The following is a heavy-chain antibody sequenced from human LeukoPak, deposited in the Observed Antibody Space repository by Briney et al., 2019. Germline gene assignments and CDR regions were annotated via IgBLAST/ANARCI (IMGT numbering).Heavy chain of an antibody. J-gene: IGHJ3*02. D-gene: IGHD3-22*01. CDR2: ISYDGSNK. CDR1: GVTFSSYA. Sequence: PGRSLRLSCAASGVTFSSYAMRWVRQAPGKGLEWVAVISYDGSNKYYADSVKGRFTISRDNSKNTLYLQMNSLRAEDTAVYYCARPRDSSGSDAFDIWGQGTMVTVSS. V-gene: IGHV3-30*04. CDR3: ARPRDSSGSDAFDI.